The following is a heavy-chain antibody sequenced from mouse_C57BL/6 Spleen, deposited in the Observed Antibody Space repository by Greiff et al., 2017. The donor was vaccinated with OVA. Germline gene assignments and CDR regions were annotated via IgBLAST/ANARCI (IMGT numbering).Heavy chain of an antibody. J-gene: IGHJ1*03. CDR2: IDPSDSYT. Sequence: VQLQQPGAELVKPGASVKLSCKASGYTFTSYWMQWVKQRPGQGLEWIGEIDPSDSYTNYNQKFKGKATLTVDTSSSTAYMQLSSLTSEDSAVYYCARGMVRWYFDVWGTGTTVTVSS. D-gene: IGHD2-1*01. CDR3: ARGMVRWYFDV. CDR1: GYTFTSYW. V-gene: IGHV1-50*01.